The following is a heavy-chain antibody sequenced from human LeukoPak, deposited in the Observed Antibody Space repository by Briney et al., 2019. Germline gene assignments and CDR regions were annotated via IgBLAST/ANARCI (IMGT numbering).Heavy chain of an antibody. CDR2: IYYSGST. J-gene: IGHJ4*02. D-gene: IGHD5-24*01. CDR3: ARVPWDGYRPVYFDY. Sequence: PSETLSLTCTVSGGSISSYYWSWIRQPPGKGLEWIGYIYYSGSTNYNPSLKSRVTISVDTSKNQFSLKLSSVTAAGTAVYYCARVPWDGYRPVYFDYWGQGTLVTVSS. CDR1: GGSISSYY. V-gene: IGHV4-59*01.